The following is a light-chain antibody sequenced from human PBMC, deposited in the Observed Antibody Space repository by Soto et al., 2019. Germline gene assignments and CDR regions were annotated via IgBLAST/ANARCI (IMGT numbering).Light chain of an antibody. V-gene: IGKV3-11*01. CDR3: QQCHKWHFT. CDR1: QSVSRH. Sequence: EIVLTQSPATLSLSPGERANLSCRASQSVSRHLAWYQQKSGQTPRLLIYDASNRATGIPARFSGSGSVTAFTLTISRLEHKDFAVYYCQQCHKWHFTFGPGTKVDIK. CDR2: DAS. J-gene: IGKJ3*01.